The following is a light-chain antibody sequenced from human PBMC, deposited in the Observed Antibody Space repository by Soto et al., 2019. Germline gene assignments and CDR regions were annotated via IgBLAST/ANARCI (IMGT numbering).Light chain of an antibody. J-gene: IGKJ4*01. V-gene: IGKV3-20*01. Sequence: DIVLTQSPGTLSLPPGERAILSCSASQSVSSSHLAWYQQKPGQAPRLLIYGASSRATDIPDRFSGGGSGTDFTLTISRLEPEDFAVYYCQQYGTSPPALTFGGGTKVEIK. CDR3: QQYGTSPPALT. CDR2: GAS. CDR1: QSVSSSH.